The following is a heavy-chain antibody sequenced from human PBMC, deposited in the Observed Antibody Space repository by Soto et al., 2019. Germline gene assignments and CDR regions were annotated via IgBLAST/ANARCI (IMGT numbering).Heavy chain of an antibody. J-gene: IGHJ6*02. V-gene: IGHV1-69*06. Sequence: SVKVSCKASGYTFTGYYIHWVRQAPGQGLEWMGWIIPNIGTANYAQKFQGRVTITADKSTSTAYMELSSLRSEDTAVYYCARGYDFWSGQGPDYYYYGMGVWGQGTTVTVSS. D-gene: IGHD3-3*01. CDR1: GYTFTGYY. CDR3: ARGYDFWSGQGPDYYYYGMGV. CDR2: IIPNIGTA.